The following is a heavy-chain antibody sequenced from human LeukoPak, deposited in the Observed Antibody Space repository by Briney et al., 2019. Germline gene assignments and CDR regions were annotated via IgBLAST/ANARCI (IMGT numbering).Heavy chain of an antibody. Sequence: GGSLRLSCAASGFTFSSYNMNWVRQAPGKGLEWVSSISSSSSYIYYADSVKGRFTISRDNAKNSLYLQMNSLRAEDTAVYYCARDASSGSYYPLYFDYWGQGTLVTVSS. J-gene: IGHJ4*02. CDR2: ISSSSSYI. CDR1: GFTFSSYN. D-gene: IGHD3-10*01. CDR3: ARDASSGSYYPLYFDY. V-gene: IGHV3-21*01.